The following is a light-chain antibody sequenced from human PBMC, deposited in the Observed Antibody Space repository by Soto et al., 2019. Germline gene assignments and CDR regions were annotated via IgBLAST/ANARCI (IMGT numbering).Light chain of an antibody. J-gene: IGLJ2*01. V-gene: IGLV2-23*01. Sequence: QSVLTQPASVSGSPGQSITISCTGTSSDVGSYNLVSWYQQHPGKAPKLMIYEGSKRPSGVSNRFSGSKSGNTASLTISRLQAEDEADYYCCSYAGSSTSVVFGGGTQLTVL. CDR1: SSDVGSYNL. CDR3: CSYAGSSTSVV. CDR2: EGS.